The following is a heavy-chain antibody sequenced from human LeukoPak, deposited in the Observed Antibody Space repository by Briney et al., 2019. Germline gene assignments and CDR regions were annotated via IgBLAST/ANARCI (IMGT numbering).Heavy chain of an antibody. CDR3: ARERQGEWLYDAFDI. Sequence: GGSLRLSCTASGFTFSSYAMHWVRQAPGKGLEWVALISYDGGDKYYADSVKGRFTISRDNSKNTLFLQMNSLRPEDTAVYYCARERQGEWLYDAFDIWGQGTMVTVSS. D-gene: IGHD3-3*01. CDR2: ISYDGGDK. CDR1: GFTFSSYA. V-gene: IGHV3-30-3*01. J-gene: IGHJ3*02.